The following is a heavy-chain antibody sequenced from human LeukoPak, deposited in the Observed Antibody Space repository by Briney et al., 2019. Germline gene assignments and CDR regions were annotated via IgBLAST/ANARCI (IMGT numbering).Heavy chain of an antibody. V-gene: IGHV4-59*01. Sequence: SETLSLTCTVSGGSISSYYWSWIRQPPWKGLEWIGYIYYSGSTNYNPSLKSRVTISVDTSKNQFSLKLSSVTAADTAVYYCARSYYYGSGNPDWFDPWGQGTLVTVSS. CDR2: IYYSGST. CDR1: GGSISSYY. CDR3: ARSYYYGSGNPDWFDP. D-gene: IGHD3-10*01. J-gene: IGHJ5*02.